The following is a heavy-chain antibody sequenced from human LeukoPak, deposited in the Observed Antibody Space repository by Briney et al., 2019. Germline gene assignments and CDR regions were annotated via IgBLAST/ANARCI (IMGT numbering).Heavy chain of an antibody. J-gene: IGHJ5*01. CDR2: IDTSSTTM. Sequence: GGSLRHSCRASGFTITSVVTGGGRQATGKGLEWVSFIDTSSTTMYYTDSVKGRFTISRDNAKNSLYLQMNSLKVEDTAIYYCVRDNWVDCWGQGTLVTVSS. V-gene: IGHV3-48*04. CDR1: GFTITSVV. CDR3: VRDNWVDC.